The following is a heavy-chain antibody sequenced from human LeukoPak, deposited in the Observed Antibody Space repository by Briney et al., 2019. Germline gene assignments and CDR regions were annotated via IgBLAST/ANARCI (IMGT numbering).Heavy chain of an antibody. CDR1: GGTFTSYA. CDR2: IIPIFGTA. CDR3: AIAGGIAARVGEGNYYYYYMDV. J-gene: IGHJ6*03. Sequence: ASVKVSCKASGGTFTSYAISWVRQAPGQGLEWMGGIIPIFGTAKYPQKFQARVTITADKSTSTAYMELSSLRSEDTAVYYCAIAGGIAARVGEGNYYYYYMDVWGKGTTVTVSS. V-gene: IGHV1-69*06. D-gene: IGHD6-6*01.